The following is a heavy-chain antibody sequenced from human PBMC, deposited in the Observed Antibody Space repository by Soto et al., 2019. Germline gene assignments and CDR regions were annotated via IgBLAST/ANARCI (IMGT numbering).Heavy chain of an antibody. CDR3: ARGQDIVVVVDFDY. J-gene: IGHJ4*02. CDR1: GFTFSEYS. CDR2: ISSSSTT. D-gene: IGHD2-15*01. V-gene: IGHV3-48*01. Sequence: EVQLVESGGGLVQPGGSLRLSCAASGFTFSEYSMNWVRQAPGKGLEWVSYISSSSTTYYAESVKGRFTISRDNAKNSLYLQMNSLRAEDTAVYYCARGQDIVVVVDFDYWGQGTLVTVSS.